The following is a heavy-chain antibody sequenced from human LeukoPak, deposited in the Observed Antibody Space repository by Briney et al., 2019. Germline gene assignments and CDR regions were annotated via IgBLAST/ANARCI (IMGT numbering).Heavy chain of an antibody. V-gene: IGHV4-61*02. D-gene: IGHD3-9*01. Sequence: SETLSLTCTVSGGSISSGSYYWSWIRQPAGKGLEWIGRIYTSGSTNYNPSLKSRVTISVDTSKNQFSLKLSSVTAADTAVYYCARGAGLRYFDWLSDKNLNDAFDIWGQGTMVTVSS. CDR2: IYTSGST. CDR3: ARGAGLRYFDWLSDKNLNDAFDI. J-gene: IGHJ3*02. CDR1: GGSISSGSYY.